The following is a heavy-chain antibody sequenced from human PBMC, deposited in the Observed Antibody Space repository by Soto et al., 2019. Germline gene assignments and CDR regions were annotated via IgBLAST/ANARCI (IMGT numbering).Heavy chain of an antibody. CDR3: ARVGSGSWYHYYYYYMDV. Sequence: SETLSLTCTVSGGSISSYYWSWIRQPPGKGLEWIGYIYYSGSTNYNPSLKSRVTISVDTSKNQFSLKLSSVTAADTAVYYCARVGSGSWYHYYYYYMDVWGKGTTVTVSS. V-gene: IGHV4-59*01. D-gene: IGHD6-13*01. CDR1: GGSISSYY. CDR2: IYYSGST. J-gene: IGHJ6*03.